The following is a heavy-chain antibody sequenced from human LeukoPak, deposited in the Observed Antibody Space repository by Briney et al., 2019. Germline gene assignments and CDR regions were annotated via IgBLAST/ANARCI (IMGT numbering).Heavy chain of an antibody. D-gene: IGHD7-27*01. Sequence: GGSLRLSCAASGFTFSSHWMHWVRQAPGKGLVWVSRINSDGSSISYADSVKGRFTISRDNAKNTLYLQMNSLRAEDTAVYYCAKDGGLWVSAHWGDSWGRGTLVTVSS. V-gene: IGHV3-74*01. CDR2: INSDGSSI. J-gene: IGHJ4*02. CDR3: AKDGGLWVSAHWGDS. CDR1: GFTFSSHW.